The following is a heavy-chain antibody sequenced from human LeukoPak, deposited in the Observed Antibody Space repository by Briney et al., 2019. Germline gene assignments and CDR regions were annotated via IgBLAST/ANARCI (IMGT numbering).Heavy chain of an antibody. Sequence: PGGSLRLSCAASGFTVSSNYMSWVRQAPGKGLEWIGYIYYSGSTYYNPSLKSRVTISVDTSKNQFSLKLSSVTAADTAVYYCARERYYDSSGYNDYWGQGTLVTVSS. CDR2: IYYSGST. J-gene: IGHJ4*02. CDR3: ARERYYDSSGYNDY. D-gene: IGHD3-22*01. V-gene: IGHV4-59*06. CDR1: GFTVSSNY.